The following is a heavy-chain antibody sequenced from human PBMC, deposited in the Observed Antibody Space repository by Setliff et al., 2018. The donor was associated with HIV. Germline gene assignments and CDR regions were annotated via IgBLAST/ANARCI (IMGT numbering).Heavy chain of an antibody. V-gene: IGHV1-46*01. CDR3: ARTRSGGSSVYYYYYMDV. Sequence: ASVKVSCKASGYTFTGYYMHWVRQAPGQGLEWMGRINPSGGSTSYAQKFQGRVTMTRDTSTSTVYMELSSLGFDDTAVYFCARTRSGGSSVYYYYYMDVWGQGTAVTVSS. CDR2: INPSGGST. CDR1: GYTFTGYY. D-gene: IGHD2-15*01. J-gene: IGHJ6*03.